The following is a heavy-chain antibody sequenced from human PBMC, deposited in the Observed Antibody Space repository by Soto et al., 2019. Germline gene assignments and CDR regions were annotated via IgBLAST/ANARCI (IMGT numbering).Heavy chain of an antibody. CDR2: IHHSGST. V-gene: IGHV4-30-4*01. Sequence: SETLSLTCTVSGGSISSGENFWNWTRQSPGKGLEWIGYIHHSGSTYYNPSLKSRLTISVDTSKNQISLKLNSVTAADTAVYYCARDTGTYPYYFDYWGQGTLVTVSS. J-gene: IGHJ4*02. CDR1: GGSISSGENF. D-gene: IGHD1-26*01. CDR3: ARDTGTYPYYFDY.